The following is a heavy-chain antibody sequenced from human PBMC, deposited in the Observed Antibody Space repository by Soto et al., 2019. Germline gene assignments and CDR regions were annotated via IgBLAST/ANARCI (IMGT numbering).Heavy chain of an antibody. J-gene: IGHJ4*02. CDR2: ISARGGSL. D-gene: IGHD5-12*01. CDR1: GFSFSSYA. CDR3: AKGSIEYRASVDH. Sequence: EVQLLESGGGLVQPGGSLRLACTASGFSFSSYAMVWVRQAPGKGLEWVSVISARGGSLYFADSVKGRFTISRDNSKNVLSLEMNNLRAEDTATYFCAKGSIEYRASVDHWGQGTRVLVSS. V-gene: IGHV3-23*01.